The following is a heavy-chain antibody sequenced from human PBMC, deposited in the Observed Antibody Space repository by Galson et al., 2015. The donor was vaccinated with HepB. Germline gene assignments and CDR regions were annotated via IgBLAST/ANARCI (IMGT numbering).Heavy chain of an antibody. V-gene: IGHV3-30*18. Sequence: SLRLSCAASGFTFHTYGIHWVRQAPGKGLEWVAAISYDGSDKYYAVSVRGRFTISRDNSKNTLYLQMNSLRAEDTAVYYCAKEIAVVLPWYYYYGMDVWGQGTTVTVSS. CDR1: GFTFHTYG. CDR2: ISYDGSDK. CDR3: AKEIAVVLPWYYYYGMDV. D-gene: IGHD3-10*01. J-gene: IGHJ6*02.